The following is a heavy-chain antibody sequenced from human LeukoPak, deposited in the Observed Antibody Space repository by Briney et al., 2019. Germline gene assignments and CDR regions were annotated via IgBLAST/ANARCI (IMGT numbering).Heavy chain of an antibody. J-gene: IGHJ4*02. D-gene: IGHD6-19*01. CDR2: IYYSGST. CDR1: GGSISSGDYY. CDR3: ARGPSYSSGWYPIDY. V-gene: IGHV4-61*08. Sequence: SETLSLTCTVSGGSISSGDYYWSWIRQPPGKGLEWIGYIYYSGSTNYNPSLKSRVTISVDTSKNQFSLKLSSVTAADTAVYYCARGPSYSSGWYPIDYWGQGTLVTVSS.